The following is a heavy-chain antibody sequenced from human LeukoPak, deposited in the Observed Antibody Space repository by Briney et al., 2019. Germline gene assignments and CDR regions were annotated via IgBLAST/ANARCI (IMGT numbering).Heavy chain of an antibody. CDR3: ASPWGGSCLRFRQANSPFDY. CDR2: IIPIFGTA. CDR1: GGTFRSYA. J-gene: IGHJ4*02. V-gene: IGHV1-69*06. Sequence: ASVKVSCKASGGTFRSYAISWVRQAPGQGLEWMGGIIPIFGTANYAQKFQGRVTITADKSTSTAYMELSSLRSEDTAVYYCASPWGGSCLRFRQANSPFDYWGQGTLVTVSS. D-gene: IGHD5/OR15-5a*01.